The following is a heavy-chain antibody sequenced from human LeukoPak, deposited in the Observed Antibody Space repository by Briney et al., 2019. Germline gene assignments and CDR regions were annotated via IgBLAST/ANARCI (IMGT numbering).Heavy chain of an antibody. CDR2: ISSSSSTI. D-gene: IGHD2-2*01. V-gene: IGHV3-48*02. CDR3: ARVGGYQLPKFDY. Sequence: GGSLRLSCAASGFNFNSFAMNWVRQAPGKGLEWISYISSSSSTIYYSDSVKGRFSISRDNAKNSVYLEMNSPRDGDTAVYYCARVGGYQLPKFDYWGRGTLVTVSS. CDR1: GFNFNSFA. J-gene: IGHJ4*02.